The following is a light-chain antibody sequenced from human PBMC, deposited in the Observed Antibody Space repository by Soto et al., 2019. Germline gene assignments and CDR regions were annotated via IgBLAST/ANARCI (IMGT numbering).Light chain of an antibody. V-gene: IGKV3-20*01. J-gene: IGKJ4*01. CDR1: QSVSSNY. CDR3: QQYGSSLT. Sequence: EIVLTQSPGTLSLSPGERATLSCRASQSVSSNYLAWYQQKPGQAPRLLIYGASTKATSIPDRFSGSGSGTDFTLTISRREPEDFAVYYCQQYGSSLTCGGGTKVEIK. CDR2: GAS.